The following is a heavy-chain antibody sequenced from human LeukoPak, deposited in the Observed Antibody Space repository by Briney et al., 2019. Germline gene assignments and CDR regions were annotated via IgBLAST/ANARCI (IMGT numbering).Heavy chain of an antibody. V-gene: IGHV5-51*01. CDR3: ARPRTNHHPDY. CDR2: IYPDDSDA. J-gene: IGHJ4*03. D-gene: IGHD1-14*01. Sequence: GESLKISCKGSGYTFTDDWIGWVRQMPGKGLEWMGVIYPDDSDARYSPTFKGHVTMSVDKSISTAYLQWNSLKASDTAVYYCARPRTNHHPDYWGQGTTVTVSS. CDR1: GYTFTDDW.